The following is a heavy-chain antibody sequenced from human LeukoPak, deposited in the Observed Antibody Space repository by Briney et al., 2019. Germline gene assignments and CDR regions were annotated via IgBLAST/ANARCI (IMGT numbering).Heavy chain of an antibody. J-gene: IGHJ4*02. CDR2: ITWGITTI. CDR1: GFTFSSYG. V-gene: IGHV3-48*01. CDR3: ARDKDESALDY. Sequence: GGSLRLSCAASGFTFSSYGTHWVRQAPGKGLEWIAYITWGITTIYYADSVKGRFTISRDNANKLLYLQMNSLRVEDTAVYYCARDKDESALDYWGQGALVTVSS.